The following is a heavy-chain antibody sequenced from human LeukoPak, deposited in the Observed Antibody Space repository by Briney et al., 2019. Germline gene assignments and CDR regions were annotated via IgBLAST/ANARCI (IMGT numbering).Heavy chain of an antibody. CDR3: ASRPTHNGDYPYAFDI. CDR1: GFTFSSYS. J-gene: IGHJ3*02. V-gene: IGHV3-48*04. D-gene: IGHD4-17*01. Sequence: GGSLRLSCAASGFTFSSYSMNWVRQAPGKGLEWVSYISSSSSTIYYADSVKGRFTISRDNAKNSVYLQMNSLRAEDTAVYYCASRPTHNGDYPYAFDIWGQGTMVTVSS. CDR2: ISSSSSTI.